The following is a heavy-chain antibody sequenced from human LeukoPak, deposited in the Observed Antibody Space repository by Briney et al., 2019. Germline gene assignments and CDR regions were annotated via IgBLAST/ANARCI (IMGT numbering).Heavy chain of an antibody. CDR1: GGTFSSYA. V-gene: IGHV1-69*06. J-gene: IGHJ6*03. D-gene: IGHD3-10*01. CDR2: IIPFFGTA. CDR3: ASRFGELDPYYYYYMDV. Sequence: ASVKVSCKASGGTFSSYAINWVRQAPGQGLECMGGIIPFFGTANYAQKFQGRVTITADKSTSTAYMELSSQTSEDTAVYCCASRFGELDPYYYYYMDVWGKGTTVTVSS.